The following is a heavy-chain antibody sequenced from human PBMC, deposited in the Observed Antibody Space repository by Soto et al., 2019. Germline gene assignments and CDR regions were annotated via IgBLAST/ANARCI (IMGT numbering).Heavy chain of an antibody. CDR1: GYTFTSYG. CDR3: ATHDRSGYYYSALYFQH. D-gene: IGHD3-22*01. CDR2: ISAYNGNT. J-gene: IGHJ1*01. V-gene: IGHV1-18*01. Sequence: ASVKVSCKASGYTFTSYGISWVRQAPGQGLEWMGWISAYNGNTNYAQKLQGRVTMTTDTSTSTAYMELRSLRSDDTAVYYWATHDRSGYYYSALYFQHWGQGTLVTVSS.